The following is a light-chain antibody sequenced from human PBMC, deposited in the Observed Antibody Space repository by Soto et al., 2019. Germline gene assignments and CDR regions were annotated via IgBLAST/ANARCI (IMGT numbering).Light chain of an antibody. CDR1: QDIGTA. Sequence: AIQLTQSPSSLYASVGDRVTIACRTGQDIGTALAWYRQKPGRAPELLIYSASTLHTGVSSRFAGGGSATDFTLTISSLQPEDFADYFCQQFKHSRLTFGGGTKVQI. J-gene: IGKJ4*01. V-gene: IGKV1D-13*01. CDR2: SAS. CDR3: QQFKHSRLT.